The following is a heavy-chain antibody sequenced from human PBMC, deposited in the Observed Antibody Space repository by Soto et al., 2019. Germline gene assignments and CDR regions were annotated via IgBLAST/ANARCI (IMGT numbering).Heavy chain of an antibody. Sequence: QVQLQQWGAGLLKPSETLSLTCAVHGGSFSGYIWTWIRQPPGKGLQWIGQINHSGSTYYNPSLKSRVTISLYTSNDQFSLELDSVTAADTAVYYCARGLLTGSSYSGGWYYFDYWGQGTPVTVSS. CDR3: ARGLLTGSSYSGGWYYFDY. J-gene: IGHJ4*02. CDR1: GGSFSGYI. D-gene: IGHD1-26*01. V-gene: IGHV4-34*01. CDR2: INHSGST.